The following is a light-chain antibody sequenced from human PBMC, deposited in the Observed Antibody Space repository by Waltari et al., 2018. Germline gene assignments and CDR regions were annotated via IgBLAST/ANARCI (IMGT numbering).Light chain of an antibody. CDR1: QSISIY. CDR3: QQSYSTPLT. V-gene: IGKV1-39*01. J-gene: IGKJ4*01. CDR2: AAP. Sequence: DIQMTQSPSSLSASVGDRVTITCRASQSISIYLNWYQQKPGKAPKLLIYAAPSLQSGVPSRFSGSGSGTDFTLTISSLQPEEFATYYCQQSYSTPLTFGGGTKVEIK.